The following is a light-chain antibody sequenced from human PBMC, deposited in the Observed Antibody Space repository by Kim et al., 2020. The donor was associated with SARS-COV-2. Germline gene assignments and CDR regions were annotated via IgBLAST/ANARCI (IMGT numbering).Light chain of an antibody. V-gene: IGKV1-9*01. CDR3: QQLNSYPLT. Sequence: DIQLTQSPSFLSASVGDRVTITCRASQDISSYLAWYQQKPGKAPKPLIYAASTLQSGVPSRFSGSGSGTEFTLTISSLQPEDFATYYCQQLNSYPLTFGGGTKVDIK. CDR1: QDISSY. J-gene: IGKJ4*01. CDR2: AAS.